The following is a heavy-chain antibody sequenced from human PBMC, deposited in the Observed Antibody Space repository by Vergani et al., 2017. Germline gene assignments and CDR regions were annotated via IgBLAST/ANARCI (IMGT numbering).Heavy chain of an antibody. J-gene: IGHJ5*02. V-gene: IGHV5-10-1*03. CDR1: GYSFTSYW. CDR2: IDPSDSYT. Sequence: EVQLVQSGAEVKKPGESLRISCKGSGYSFTSYWISWVRQMPGKGLEWMGRIDPSDSYTNYSPSFQGHVTISADKSISTAYLQWSSLKASDTAVYYCAGQTYSKGGPNWFDPWGQGTLVTVSS. D-gene: IGHD6-13*01. CDR3: AGQTYSKGGPNWFDP.